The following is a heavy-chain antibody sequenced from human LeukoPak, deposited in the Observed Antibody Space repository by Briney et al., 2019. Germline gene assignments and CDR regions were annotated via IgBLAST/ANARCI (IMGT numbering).Heavy chain of an antibody. J-gene: IGHJ4*02. Sequence: PSETLSLTCAVSGDSISSGDYSWSWLRQPPGKGLEWIGYIYNSGTTNYNPSLKSRVTMSVDTSKNQFSLKLSSVTAADTAVYYCARGRYGSGGYFFDYWGRGTLVTVSS. CDR3: ARGRYGSGGYFFDY. CDR1: GDSISSGDYS. CDR2: IYNSGTT. D-gene: IGHD3-10*01. V-gene: IGHV4-61*08.